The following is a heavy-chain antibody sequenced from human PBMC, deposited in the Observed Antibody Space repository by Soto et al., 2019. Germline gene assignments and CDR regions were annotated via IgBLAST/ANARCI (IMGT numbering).Heavy chain of an antibody. CDR3: AKSYLIAMVRGYFDY. Sequence: PGGSLRLSCAASGFTFSSYAMSWVRQAPGKGLEWVSAISGSGGSTYYADSVKGRFTISRDNSKNTLYLQMNSLRAEDTAVYYCAKSYLIAMVRGYFDYWGQGTLVTVSS. V-gene: IGHV3-23*01. CDR1: GFTFSSYA. D-gene: IGHD3-10*01. J-gene: IGHJ4*02. CDR2: ISGSGGST.